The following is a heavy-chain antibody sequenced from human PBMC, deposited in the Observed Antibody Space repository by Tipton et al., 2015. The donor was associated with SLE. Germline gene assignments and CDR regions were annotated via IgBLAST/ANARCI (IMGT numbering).Heavy chain of an antibody. CDR3: ARCQGGWFEWFDP. D-gene: IGHD6-19*01. Sequence: GLVKPSETLSLTCAVSGYSISSGYYWGWIRQPPGKGLEWIGSIYHSGSTYYNPSLKSRVTMSVDTSKNQFSLKLSSVTAADTAVYYCARCQGGWFEWFDPWGQGTLVTVSS. J-gene: IGHJ5*02. CDR1: GYSISSGYY. V-gene: IGHV4-38-2*01. CDR2: IYHSGST.